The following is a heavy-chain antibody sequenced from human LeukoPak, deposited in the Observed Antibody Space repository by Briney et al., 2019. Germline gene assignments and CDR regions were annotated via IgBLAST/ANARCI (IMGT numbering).Heavy chain of an antibody. J-gene: IGHJ4*02. D-gene: IGHD3-22*01. CDR2: IWYDGSNK. V-gene: IGHV3-33*01. CDR3: ARGRGDHTSGYYSDY. CDR1: GFTFSSYA. Sequence: GRSLRISCAVSGFTFSSYAMHWVRQAPGKGLEWVAIIWYDGSNKYYADSVKGRFTISRDNSKNTLYLQMSSLRAEDTAVYYCARGRGDHTSGYYSDYWGQGTLVTVSS.